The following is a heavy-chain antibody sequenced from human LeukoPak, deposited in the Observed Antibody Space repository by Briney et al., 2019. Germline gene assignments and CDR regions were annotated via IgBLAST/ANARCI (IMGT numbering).Heavy chain of an antibody. CDR2: INPNSGGT. CDR3: ARDSGEYCSGGSCYSDFDY. D-gene: IGHD2-15*01. J-gene: IGHJ4*02. CDR1: GYTFTGYY. V-gene: IGHV1-2*02. Sequence: ASVKVSCKASGYTFTGYYMHWVRQAPGQGLEWMGWINPNSGGTNYAQKFQGRVTMTRDTSISTAYMELSRLRSDDTAVYYCARDSGEYCSGGSCYSDFDYWGQGTLVTVSS.